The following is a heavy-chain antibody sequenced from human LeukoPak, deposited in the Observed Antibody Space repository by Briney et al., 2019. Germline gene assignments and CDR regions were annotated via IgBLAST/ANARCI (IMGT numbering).Heavy chain of an antibody. CDR1: GYTFTGYY. CDR2: INPNSGGT. D-gene: IGHD3-22*01. Sequence: GASVKVSCKASGYTFTGYYMHWVRQAPGQGLEWMGWINPNSGGTNYAQKFQGRVTMTRDTSISTAYMEVSRLRSDDTAVYYCARGDSPSRFNYYYYYMDVWGKGTTVTVSS. V-gene: IGHV1-2*02. J-gene: IGHJ6*03. CDR3: ARGDSPSRFNYYYYYMDV.